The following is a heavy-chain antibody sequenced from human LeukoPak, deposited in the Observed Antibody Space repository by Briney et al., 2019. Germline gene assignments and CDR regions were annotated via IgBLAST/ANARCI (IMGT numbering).Heavy chain of an antibody. Sequence: PSETLSLTCAVYGGSFSGYYWSWIRQPPGKGLEWIGEINHSGSTNYNPSLKSRVPISVDTSKNQLSLKLSSVTAADTAVYYCADRPPFDYWGQGTLVTVSS. V-gene: IGHV4-34*01. CDR2: INHSGST. J-gene: IGHJ4*02. CDR3: ADRPPFDY. CDR1: GGSFSGYY.